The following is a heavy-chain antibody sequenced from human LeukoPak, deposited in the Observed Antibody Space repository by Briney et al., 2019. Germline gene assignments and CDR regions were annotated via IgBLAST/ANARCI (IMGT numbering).Heavy chain of an antibody. CDR2: ISYDGSNK. V-gene: IGHV3-30*04. D-gene: IGHD5-24*01. CDR1: GFTFSSYA. Sequence: PGGSLRLSCAASGFTFSSYAMHWVRQAPGKGLEWVAVISYDGSNKCYADSVKGRFTISRDNSKNTLYLQMNSLRPEDTAVFHCARGHGYNDPVDSSFDYWGQGTLVTVSS. J-gene: IGHJ4*02. CDR3: ARGHGYNDPVDSSFDY.